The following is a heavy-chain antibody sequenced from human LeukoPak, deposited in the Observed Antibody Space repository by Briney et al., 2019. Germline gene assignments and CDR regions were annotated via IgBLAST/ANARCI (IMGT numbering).Heavy chain of an antibody. V-gene: IGHV3-23*01. D-gene: IGHD3-9*01. CDR1: GFTFSNYA. CDR2: ISGSVDNT. J-gene: IGHJ4*02. CDR3: APDILTGSDY. Sequence: PGGSLRLSCAASGFTFSNYAMAWVRQAPGKGLEWVSAISGSVDNTYYADSVKGRFTISRDNAKNSLYLQMNSLRDEDTAVYYCAPDILTGSDYWGQGTLVTVSS.